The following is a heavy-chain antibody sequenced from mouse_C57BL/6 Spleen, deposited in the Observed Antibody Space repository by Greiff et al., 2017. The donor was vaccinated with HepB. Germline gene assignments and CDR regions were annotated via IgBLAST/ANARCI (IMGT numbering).Heavy chain of an antibody. CDR2: IYPGDGDT. CDR3: ARWGEYYGRDWLAY. V-gene: IGHV1-80*01. D-gene: IGHD1-1*01. Sequence: VQLQQSGAELVKPGASVKISCKASGYAFSSYWMNWVKQRPGKGLEWIGQIYPGDGDTNYNGKFKGKATLTADKSSSTAYMQLSSLTSEDSAVYFCARWGEYYGRDWLAYWGQGTLVTVSA. CDR1: GYAFSSYW. J-gene: IGHJ3*01.